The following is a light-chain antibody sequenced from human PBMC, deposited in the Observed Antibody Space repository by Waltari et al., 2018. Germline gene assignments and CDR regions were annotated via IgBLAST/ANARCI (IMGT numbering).Light chain of an antibody. CDR1: SRDVGSYNY. CDR2: EVH. V-gene: IGLV2-14*01. CDR3: SSYTSRTTLV. J-gene: IGLJ2*01. Sequence: QSALTQPASVSASPGQSITISCTGTSRDVGSYNYVSWYQQHPGKPPKLIIYEVHYRPSGISDRFSGSKSGNTASLTISGLQAEDEADYYCSSYTSRTTLVFGGGTKLTVL.